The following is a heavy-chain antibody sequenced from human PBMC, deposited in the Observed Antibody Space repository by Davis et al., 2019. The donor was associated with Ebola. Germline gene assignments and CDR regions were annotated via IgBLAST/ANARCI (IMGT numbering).Heavy chain of an antibody. Sequence: GESLKISCAASGFTFSSYAMSWVRQAPGKGLEWVSVIYSGGSTYYADSVKGRFTISRHNSKNTLYLQMNSLRAEDTAVYYCARGIGGDWTYWYFDLWGRGTLVTVSS. CDR2: IYSGGST. V-gene: IGHV3-53*04. D-gene: IGHD2-21*02. J-gene: IGHJ2*01. CDR1: GFTFSSYA. CDR3: ARGIGGDWTYWYFDL.